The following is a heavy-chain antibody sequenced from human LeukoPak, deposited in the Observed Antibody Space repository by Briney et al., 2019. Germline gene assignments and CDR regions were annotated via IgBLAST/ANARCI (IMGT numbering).Heavy chain of an antibody. Sequence: ASVKVSCKASAYTFTDYYIHWVRQAPGQGLEYMGWINPNTGGSSSPQKFQGRVTMTRDTSISTAYMELSRLRSDDTAIYYCARGRPSAEPSDYWGQGTLVTVSS. J-gene: IGHJ4*02. D-gene: IGHD6-6*01. CDR1: AYTFTDYY. V-gene: IGHV1-2*02. CDR3: ARGRPSAEPSDY. CDR2: INPNTGGS.